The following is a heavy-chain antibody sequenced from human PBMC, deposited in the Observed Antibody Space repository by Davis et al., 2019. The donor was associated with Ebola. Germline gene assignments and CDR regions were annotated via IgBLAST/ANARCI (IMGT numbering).Heavy chain of an antibody. CDR2: IQQDGGDK. CDR1: GFTFSNYW. Sequence: PGGFLRLSCAASGFTFSNYWMTWVRQAPGKGLQWVANIQQDGGDKYYVDSVKGRFTISRDDAENSLYLQMNSLRVEDTAVYYCVREPGDCGSASCYYPDYWGQGTLVTVSS. CDR3: VREPGDCGSASCYYPDY. D-gene: IGHD2-2*03. V-gene: IGHV3-7*01. J-gene: IGHJ4*02.